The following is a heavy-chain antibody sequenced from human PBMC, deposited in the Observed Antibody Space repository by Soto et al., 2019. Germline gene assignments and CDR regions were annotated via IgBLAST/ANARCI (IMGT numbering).Heavy chain of an antibody. CDR1: GYTFTTFW. Sequence: GESLKISCTGFGYTFTTFWISWVRQMPGRGLEWTGRIDLRDSYTNYSPSFQGHVTISVDKSISTAYLQWGSLKASDTAMYYCARLYCTSSTCDSWFDPWGQGTLVTVSS. CDR2: IDLRDSYT. J-gene: IGHJ5*02. V-gene: IGHV5-10-1*01. D-gene: IGHD2-2*01. CDR3: ARLYCTSSTCDSWFDP.